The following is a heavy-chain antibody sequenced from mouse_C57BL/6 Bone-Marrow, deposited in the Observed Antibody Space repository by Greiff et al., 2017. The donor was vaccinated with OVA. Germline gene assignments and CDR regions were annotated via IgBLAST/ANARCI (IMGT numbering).Heavy chain of an antibody. Sequence: VQLQQSGAELVRPGASVTLSCKASGYTFTDYEMHWVKQTPVHGLEWIGAIDPETGGTAYNQKFKGKALLTADKSSSTAYMELRSLTSEDSAVYYCTDLLYGSSPWGQGTTLTVSS. V-gene: IGHV1-15*01. D-gene: IGHD1-1*01. J-gene: IGHJ2*01. CDR3: TDLLYGSSP. CDR1: GYTFTDYE. CDR2: IDPETGGT.